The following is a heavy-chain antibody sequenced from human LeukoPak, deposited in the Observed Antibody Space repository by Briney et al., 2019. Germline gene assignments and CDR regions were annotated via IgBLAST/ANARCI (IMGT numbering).Heavy chain of an antibody. CDR1: GFTFSNYW. J-gene: IGHJ2*01. CDR2: IKQDGSEK. V-gene: IGHV3-7*05. CDR3: ARDRTDYWYFDL. Sequence: GGSLRLSCAASGFTFSNYWMSWVRQAPGKGLEWVANIKQDGSEKYYVDSAKGRFTISRDNAKNSLYLQMSSLRAEDTAVYYCARDRTDYWYFDLWGRGTLVNVSS.